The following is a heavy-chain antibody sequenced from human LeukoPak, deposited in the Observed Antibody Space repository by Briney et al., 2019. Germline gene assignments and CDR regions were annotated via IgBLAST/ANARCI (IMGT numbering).Heavy chain of an antibody. CDR2: ISSSSSYI. V-gene: IGHV3-21*01. J-gene: IGHJ5*02. Sequence: GGSLRLSCAASGFTFSSYSMNWVRQAPGKGLEWVSSISSSSSYIYYADSVKGRFTISRDNAKNSLYLQMNSLRAEDTAVYYCARGAYDFWSGERNWFDPWGQGTLVTVSS. CDR1: GFTFSSYS. D-gene: IGHD3-3*01. CDR3: ARGAYDFWSGERNWFDP.